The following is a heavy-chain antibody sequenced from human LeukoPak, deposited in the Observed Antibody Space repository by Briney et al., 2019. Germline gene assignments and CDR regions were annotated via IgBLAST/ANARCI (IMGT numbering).Heavy chain of an antibody. J-gene: IGHJ5*02. D-gene: IGHD2-15*01. CDR2: IYYTGST. V-gene: IGHV4-59*12. Sequence: SETLSLTCTVSGGSISSYYWSWIRQPPGKGLEWTGYIYYTGSTNYNPSLKSRVTISVDTSKNQFSLKLSSVTAADTAVYYCARDCSGVSCQSASWGQGTLVTVSS. CDR1: GGSISSYY. CDR3: ARDCSGVSCQSAS.